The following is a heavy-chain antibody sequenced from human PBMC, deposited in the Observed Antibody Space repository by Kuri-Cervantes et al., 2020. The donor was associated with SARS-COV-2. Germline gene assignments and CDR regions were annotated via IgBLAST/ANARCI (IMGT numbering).Heavy chain of an antibody. J-gene: IGHJ6*02. CDR1: GYTFTGYY. D-gene: IGHD2-2*02. V-gene: IGHV1-2*04. CDR2: INPNSGGT. Sequence: ASVKVSCKASGYTFTGYYMHWVRQAPGQGLEWMGWINPNSGGTNYAQKVQGWVTMTRHTSISTAYMELSRLRSDDMAVYYCAKEARYCSSTSCYTSRYNYYGMDVWGQGTTVTVSS. CDR3: AKEARYCSSTSCYTSRYNYYGMDV.